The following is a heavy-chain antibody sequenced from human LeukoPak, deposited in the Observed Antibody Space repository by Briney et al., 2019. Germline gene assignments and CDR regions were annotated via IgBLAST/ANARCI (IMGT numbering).Heavy chain of an antibody. D-gene: IGHD3-22*01. V-gene: IGHV1-8*01. CDR2: MNPNSGNT. CDR1: GYTFTGYD. J-gene: IGHJ6*02. Sequence: ASVTVSCTASGYTFTGYDINWVRQATGQGLEWMGWMNPNSGNTGYAQKFQGRVTMTRNTSINAAYMELSSLRSEATAVYYCARGDYDSSGYSPSYYYYYYGMDVWGQGTTVTVSS. CDR3: ARGDYDSSGYSPSYYYYYYGMDV.